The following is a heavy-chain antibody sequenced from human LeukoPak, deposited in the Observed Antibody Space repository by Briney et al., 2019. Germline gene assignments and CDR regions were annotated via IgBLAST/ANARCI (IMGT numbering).Heavy chain of an antibody. CDR2: INPNSGGT. D-gene: IGHD2-21*01. Sequence: ASVKVSCKASGYSFTDFYMHWVRQAPGQGREWMGWINPNSGGTSSPRKFQGRVTMTRDTSITTFYMEVNWLTSDDTAIYFCARADRLDGAPYLIGPWGQGTLVTVSS. CDR1: GYSFTDFY. CDR3: ARADRLDGAPYLIGP. V-gene: IGHV1-2*02. J-gene: IGHJ5*02.